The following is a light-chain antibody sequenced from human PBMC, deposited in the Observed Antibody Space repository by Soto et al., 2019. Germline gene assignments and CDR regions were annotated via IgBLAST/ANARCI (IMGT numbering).Light chain of an antibody. CDR3: QHHNSYSEA. Sequence: DIQLTQSPSFLSASVGDRVTITFRASQSISSYLNWYQQKPGKAPKLLIYKASSLKSGVPSRFSGSGSGTEFTLTISSLQPDDFATYYCQHHNSYSEAFGQGTKVDI. CDR2: KAS. J-gene: IGKJ1*01. CDR1: QSISSY. V-gene: IGKV1-5*03.